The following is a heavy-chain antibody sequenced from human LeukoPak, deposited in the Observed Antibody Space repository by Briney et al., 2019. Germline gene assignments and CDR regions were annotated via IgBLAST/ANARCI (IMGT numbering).Heavy chain of an antibody. CDR3: AKNVGKWDYYYYYYMDV. CDR1: GFTFSSYW. Sequence: GGSLRLSCAASGFTFSSYWMHWVRQAPGKGLVWVSRINSDGSSTSYADSVKGRFTISRDNAKNTLYLQMNSLRAEDTAVYYCAKNVGKWDYYYYYYMDVWGKGTTVTVSS. D-gene: IGHD4-23*01. CDR2: INSDGSST. V-gene: IGHV3-74*01. J-gene: IGHJ6*03.